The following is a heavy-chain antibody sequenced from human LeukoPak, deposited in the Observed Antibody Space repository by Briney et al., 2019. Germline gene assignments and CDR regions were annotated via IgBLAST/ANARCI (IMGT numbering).Heavy chain of an antibody. D-gene: IGHD6-13*01. J-gene: IGHJ4*02. Sequence: PSETLSLTCTVSGGSISSYYWSWIRQPAGKGLGWIGRIYTSGSTNYNPSLKSRVTISVDKSKNQFSLKLSSVTAADTAVYYCARQYSSSWYLDYWGQGTLVTVSS. V-gene: IGHV4-4*07. CDR1: GGSISSYY. CDR2: IYTSGST. CDR3: ARQYSSSWYLDY.